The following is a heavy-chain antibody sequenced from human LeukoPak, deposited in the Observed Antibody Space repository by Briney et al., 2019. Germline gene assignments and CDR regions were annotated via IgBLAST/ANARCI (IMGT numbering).Heavy chain of an antibody. Sequence: ASLRVSCEASGYTFTGYYMHWVRQAPGQGLEWMGLINPNSGGTNYAQKYQGSVTMTRATSISTAYMELSRLRSDDTAVYYCARASVAVADGDFDYWGQGTLVTVSS. V-gene: IGHV1-2*02. CDR1: GYTFTGYY. CDR2: INPNSGGT. J-gene: IGHJ4*02. D-gene: IGHD6-19*01. CDR3: ARASVAVADGDFDY.